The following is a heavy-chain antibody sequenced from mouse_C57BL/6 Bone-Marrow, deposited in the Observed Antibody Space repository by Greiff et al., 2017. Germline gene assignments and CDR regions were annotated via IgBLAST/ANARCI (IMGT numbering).Heavy chain of an antibody. V-gene: IGHV14-1*01. J-gene: IGHJ3*01. CDR1: GFNIKYYY. CDR3: TRATTVY. CDR2: IDPEDGDT. Sequence: VHVKQSGAELVRPGASVKLSCTASGFNIKYYYMHWVKQRPEQGLEWIGRIDPEDGDTEYAPKFQGKATMTADTSSNTAYLQRSSLTSEDTAVYYCTRATTVYWGQGTLVTVSA. D-gene: IGHD1-1*01.